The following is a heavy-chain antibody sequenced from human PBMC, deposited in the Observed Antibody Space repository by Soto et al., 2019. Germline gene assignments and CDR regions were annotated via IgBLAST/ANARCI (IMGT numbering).Heavy chain of an antibody. CDR2: IYSDDRT. J-gene: IGHJ4*02. CDR3: ARELWSSSWKNYFDY. V-gene: IGHV3-53*01. Sequence: GGSLRLSCAASGFSFSLYAIHWVRQAPGKGLEWVSTIYSDDRTYYADSVKGRFTISRDNSGNTLYLQMNSLRAEDTAVYYCARELWSSSWKNYFDYWGQGALVTVSS. D-gene: IGHD6-13*01. CDR1: GFSFSLYA.